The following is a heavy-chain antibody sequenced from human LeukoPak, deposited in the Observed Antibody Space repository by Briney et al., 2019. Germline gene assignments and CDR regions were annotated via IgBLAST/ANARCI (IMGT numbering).Heavy chain of an antibody. CDR1: GFTFSSYW. Sequence: GGSLRLSCAASGFTFSSYWMHWVRQAPGKGLVWVSRINSDGSSTSYADSVKGRFTTSRDNAKNTLYLQMNSLRAEDTAVYYCGRDRKPFYYYMDVWGKGTTVTVSS. V-gene: IGHV3-74*01. CDR2: INSDGSST. CDR3: GRDRKPFYYYMDV. J-gene: IGHJ6*03.